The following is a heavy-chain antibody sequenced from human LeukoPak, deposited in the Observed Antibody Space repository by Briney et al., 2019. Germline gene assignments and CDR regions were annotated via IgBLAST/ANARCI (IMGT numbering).Heavy chain of an antibody. Sequence: QPGGSLRLSCAASGFTFSNYWMHWVRQAPGKGLVWVSRINSDGSATTYADSVKGRFTISRDNAKNTLYLQMNSLRAEDTAVYYCARGGNSYGYWREYFQHWGQGTLVTVSS. CDR1: GFTFSNYW. V-gene: IGHV3-74*01. D-gene: IGHD5-18*01. J-gene: IGHJ1*01. CDR2: INSDGSAT. CDR3: ARGGNSYGYWREYFQH.